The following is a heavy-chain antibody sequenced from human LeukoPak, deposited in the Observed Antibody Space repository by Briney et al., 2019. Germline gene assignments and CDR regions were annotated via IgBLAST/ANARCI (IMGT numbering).Heavy chain of an antibody. CDR2: INHSGSA. CDR1: GGSFSGYY. Sequence: SETLSLTCAVSGGSFSGYYWTWIRQPPGKGLEWIGEINHSGSANYNPSLKSRVTISLDTSKNQFSLKLSSVTAADTAVYYCARDRSYYDSSGYYPNTYFDYWGQGTLVTVSS. J-gene: IGHJ4*02. D-gene: IGHD3-22*01. V-gene: IGHV4-34*01. CDR3: ARDRSYYDSSGYYPNTYFDY.